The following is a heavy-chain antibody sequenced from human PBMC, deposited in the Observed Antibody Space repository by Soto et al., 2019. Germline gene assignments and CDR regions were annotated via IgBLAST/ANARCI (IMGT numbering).Heavy chain of an antibody. Sequence: SETLSLTCSVSGASITDYSWNWIRQSAGKGLEWIGRIYATGKNQVNPSLQSRVTMSLDTSKNQFSLKLTSVTAADTAVYYCARESGENWIYEAYWGQGTLVTVSS. CDR3: ARESGENWIYEAY. V-gene: IGHV4-4*07. CDR2: IYATGKN. J-gene: IGHJ4*02. D-gene: IGHD1-7*01. CDR1: GASITDYS.